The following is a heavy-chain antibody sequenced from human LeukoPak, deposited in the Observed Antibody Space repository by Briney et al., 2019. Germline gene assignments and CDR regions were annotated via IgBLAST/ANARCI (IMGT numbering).Heavy chain of an antibody. V-gene: IGHV1-18*01. CDR1: GYTFTSYG. Sequence: ASVKVSCKASGYTFTSYGISWVRQAPGQGLEWMGWISAYNGDTSYAQNLQGRVTMTTDTSTSTASMELRSLRSDDTAVYYCARSAGGSRRYDPWGQGTLVTVSS. D-gene: IGHD1-26*01. CDR2: ISAYNGDT. J-gene: IGHJ5*02. CDR3: ARSAGGSRRYDP.